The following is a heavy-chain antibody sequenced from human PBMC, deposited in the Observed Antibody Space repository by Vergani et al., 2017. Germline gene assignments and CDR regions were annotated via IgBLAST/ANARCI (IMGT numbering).Heavy chain of an antibody. Sequence: QVQLVESGGGVVQPGGSLRLSCAASGFSFSSYGMHWVRQAPGKGLEWVAFIRYDGSDKYYADSVKGRFTISRDNSKNTLYLQMNSLRPEDTAVYYCAKHFRGWGIDYWGQGTQVIVSS. CDR1: GFSFSSYG. J-gene: IGHJ4*02. D-gene: IGHD3-16*01. CDR2: IRYDGSDK. V-gene: IGHV3-30*02. CDR3: AKHFRGWGIDY.